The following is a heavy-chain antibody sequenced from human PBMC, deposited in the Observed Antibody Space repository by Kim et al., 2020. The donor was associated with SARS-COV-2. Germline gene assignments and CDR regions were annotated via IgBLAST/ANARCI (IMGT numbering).Heavy chain of an antibody. CDR2: ICCDGSTK. D-gene: IGHD3-10*01. CDR3: ERVSTYYYGSGPDY. CDR1: GFTFSSYC. Sequence: GGSLRLSCAASGFTFSSYCMHWVRQAPGKGLEWVAVICCDGSTKYYADSVKGRFTITRDNYKNTLYLQMNILRAEDTAVYYCERVSTYYYGSGPDYWGQGTLVTVSS. V-gene: IGHV3-33*01. J-gene: IGHJ4*02.